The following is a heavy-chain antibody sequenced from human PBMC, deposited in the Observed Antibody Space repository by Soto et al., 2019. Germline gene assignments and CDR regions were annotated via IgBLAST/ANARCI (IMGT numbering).Heavy chain of an antibody. D-gene: IGHD2-15*01. CDR3: ARANRAATSYYYYGMDV. Sequence: QVQLVQSGAEVKKPGSSVKVSCKASGGTFSSYAISWVRQAPGQGLEWMGGSIPIFGTANYAQKFQGRVTITADESTSTAYMELSSLRSEDTAVYYCARANRAATSYYYYGMDVWGQGTTVTVSS. CDR2: SIPIFGTA. CDR1: GGTFSSYA. V-gene: IGHV1-69*01. J-gene: IGHJ6*02.